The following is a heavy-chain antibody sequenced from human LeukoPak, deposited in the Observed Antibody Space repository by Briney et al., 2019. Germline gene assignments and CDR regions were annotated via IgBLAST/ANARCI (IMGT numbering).Heavy chain of an antibody. CDR2: ITGSGTTT. V-gene: IGHV3-23*01. Sequence: PGGSLRLSCVASGIAFRNYAMTWVRQAPGKGLEWVSSITGSGTTTRYADSVKGRFTISRDNSKNTLYLRMNSLRAEDTAVYYCATSPTEDIVVVPAAIRYYYYYYYYMDVWGKGTTVTVSS. CDR3: ATSPTEDIVVVPAAIRYYYYYYYYMDV. J-gene: IGHJ6*03. CDR1: GIAFRNYA. D-gene: IGHD2-2*02.